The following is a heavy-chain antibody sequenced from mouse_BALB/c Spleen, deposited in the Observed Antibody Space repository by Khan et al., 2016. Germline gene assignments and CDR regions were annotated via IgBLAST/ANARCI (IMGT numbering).Heavy chain of an antibody. V-gene: IGHV3-2*02. D-gene: IGHD2-4*01. J-gene: IGHJ1*01. Sequence: EVQLQESGPGLVKPSQSLSLTCTVTGYSITSDYAWNWIRQFPGNKLEWMGYISYSGSTSYNPSLKSRISITRDTSKNQFILQLNSVTTEDTATYYCARHYDYGDWYFDVWGAGTTVTVSS. CDR3: ARHYDYGDWYFDV. CDR1: GYSITSDYA. CDR2: ISYSGST.